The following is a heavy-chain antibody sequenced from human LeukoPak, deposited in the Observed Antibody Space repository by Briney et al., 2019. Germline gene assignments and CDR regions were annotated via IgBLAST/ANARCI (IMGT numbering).Heavy chain of an antibody. Sequence: GGSLRLSCAASGFTFSSYWMHWVRQAPGKGLVWVSGINWNGGSTGYADSVKGRFTISRDNAKNSLYLQMNSLRAEDTALYYCARDPSRLVGRLWGKGTTVTVSS. CDR1: GFTFSSYW. V-gene: IGHV3-20*04. CDR2: INWNGGST. CDR3: ARDPSRLVGRL. J-gene: IGHJ6*04. D-gene: IGHD2-15*01.